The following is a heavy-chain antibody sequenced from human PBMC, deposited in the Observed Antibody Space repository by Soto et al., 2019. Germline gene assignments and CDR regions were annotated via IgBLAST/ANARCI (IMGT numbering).Heavy chain of an antibody. V-gene: IGHV4-34*01. J-gene: IGHJ5*02. CDR2: INHSGST. Sequence: SETLSLTCAVYGGSFSGYYWSWIRQPPGKGLEWIGEINHSGSTNYNPSLKSRVTISVDTSKNQFSLKLSSVTAADTAVYYCARARSSSSARFDPWGQGTLVTVYS. D-gene: IGHD6-13*01. CDR3: ARARSSSSARFDP. CDR1: GGSFSGYY.